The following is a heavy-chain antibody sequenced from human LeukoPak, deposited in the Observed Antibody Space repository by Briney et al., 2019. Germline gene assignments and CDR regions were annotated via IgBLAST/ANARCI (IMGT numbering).Heavy chain of an antibody. V-gene: IGHV2-70*11. Sequence: ESGPALVKPTQTLTLTCTFSGFSLSTRGMCVSWIRQPPGRALEWLARIDWGDDKYYNTSLKTRLTISKDTSKNQVVLTMTNMDPVDTATYYCARIRTMVRGVQIDYWGQGTLVTVSS. J-gene: IGHJ4*02. CDR1: GFSLSTRGMC. CDR2: IDWGDDK. D-gene: IGHD3-10*01. CDR3: ARIRTMVRGVQIDY.